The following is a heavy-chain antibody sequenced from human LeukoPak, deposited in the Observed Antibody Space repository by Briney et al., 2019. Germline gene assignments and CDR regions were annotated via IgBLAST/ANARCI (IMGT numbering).Heavy chain of an antibody. D-gene: IGHD6-13*01. CDR3: AREGRSSSWYFSWFDP. CDR2: IYYSGST. CDR1: GGSISSGGYY. V-gene: IGHV4-31*03. Sequence: SETLSLTCTVSGGSISSGGYYWSWIRQHPGKGLEWIGYIYYSGSTYYNPSLKSRVTISVDTSKNQFSLKLSSVTAADTAVYYCAREGRSSSWYFSWFDPWGQGTLVTVSS. J-gene: IGHJ5*02.